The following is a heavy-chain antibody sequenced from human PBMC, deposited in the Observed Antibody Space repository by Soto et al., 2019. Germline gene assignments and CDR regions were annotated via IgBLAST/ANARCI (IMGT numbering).Heavy chain of an antibody. CDR2: TGYGGMS. CDR1: GASFSRNNLY. J-gene: IGHJ5*02. V-gene: IGHV4-39*01. Sequence: SETLSRTCTVSGASFSRNNLYWGWIRQHPGKGLEGIASTGYGGMSYYTPSLRSRVPISVDTSKSQCYLSLNAVTAADTAVYYCATAPETYDPAGYYINRFDPWGQGTLVTVSS. CDR3: ATAPETYDPAGYYINRFDP. D-gene: IGHD3-22*01.